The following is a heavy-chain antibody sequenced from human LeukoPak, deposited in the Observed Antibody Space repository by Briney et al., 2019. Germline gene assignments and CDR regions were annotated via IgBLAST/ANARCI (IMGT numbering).Heavy chain of an antibody. V-gene: IGHV3-21*01. CDR2: ISSSSSYI. J-gene: IGHJ4*02. D-gene: IGHD1-1*01. Sequence: GSLRLSCAASGFTFSSYSMNWVRQAPGKGLEWVSSISSSSSYIYYADSVKGRFTIYRDNAKHSLYLQMNSLRAEDTAVYYCARDPGTSLDYWGQGTLVTVSS. CDR1: GFTFSSYS. CDR3: ARDPGTSLDY.